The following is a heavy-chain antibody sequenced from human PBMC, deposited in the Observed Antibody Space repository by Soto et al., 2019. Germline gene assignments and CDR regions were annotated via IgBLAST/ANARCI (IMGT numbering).Heavy chain of an antibody. V-gene: IGHV1-3*01. J-gene: IGHJ5*02. CDR2: INAGNGNT. CDR1: VYTFTSYA. D-gene: IGHD6-13*01. Sequence: GXSVKVSCKASVYTFTSYAMHWVRQAPGQSLEWMGWINAGNGNTKYSQKFQGRVTITRDTSASTAYMELSSLRSEDTAVYYCVIAAHAGGNWFEPWGQGTLVTV. CDR3: VIAAHAGGNWFEP.